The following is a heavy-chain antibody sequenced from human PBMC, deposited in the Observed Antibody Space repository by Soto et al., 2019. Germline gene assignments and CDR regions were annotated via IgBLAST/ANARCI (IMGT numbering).Heavy chain of an antibody. V-gene: IGHV3-23*01. CDR2: ISASGGGT. Sequence: EVQLLESGGGLVQPGGCLRLSCAASGFTFSSYAMSWIRQAPGKGLEWVSAISASGGGTYYVDSVKGRFTISRDNSKNTLYLQMNSLRAEDSALYYCAKDHESDYWGQGTLVTVSS. J-gene: IGHJ4*02. CDR1: GFTFSSYA. CDR3: AKDHESDY.